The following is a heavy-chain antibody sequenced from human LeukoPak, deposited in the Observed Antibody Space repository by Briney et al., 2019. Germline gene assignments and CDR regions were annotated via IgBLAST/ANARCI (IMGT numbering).Heavy chain of an antibody. CDR2: IYYSGST. V-gene: IGHV4-39*07. D-gene: IGHD3-22*01. CDR3: AAEGYYDSSGSGTAIDY. CDR1: GDSISSSSYY. J-gene: IGHJ4*02. Sequence: SETLSLTCTVSGDSISSSSYYCDWIRQPPGKGLEWIGRIYYSGSTYYNPSLKSRVTISVDTSKTQFSLKLSSVTAADTAVYYCAAEGYYDSSGSGTAIDYWGQGTLVTVSS.